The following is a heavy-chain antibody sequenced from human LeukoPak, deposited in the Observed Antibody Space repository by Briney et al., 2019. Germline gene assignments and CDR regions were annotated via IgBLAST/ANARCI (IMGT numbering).Heavy chain of an antibody. CDR2: INHSGST. Sequence: SETLSLTCAVYGGSFSGYYWSWIRQPPGKGLEWIGEINHSGSTNYNPSLKSRITISVDTSKNQFSLKLSSVTAADTAVYYCARGLSAIVYWGQGTLVTVSS. D-gene: IGHD2-15*01. CDR1: GGSFSGYY. J-gene: IGHJ4*02. V-gene: IGHV4-34*01. CDR3: ARGLSAIVY.